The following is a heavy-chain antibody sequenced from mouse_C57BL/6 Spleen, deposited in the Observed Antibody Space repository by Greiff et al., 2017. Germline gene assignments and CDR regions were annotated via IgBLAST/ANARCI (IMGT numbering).Heavy chain of an antibody. CDR1: GYTFTSYW. CDR2: INPSSGYT. J-gene: IGHJ4*01. Sequence: QVQLQQSGAELAKPGASVKLSCKASGYTFTSYWMHWVKQRPGQGLEWIGYINPSSGYTKYNQKFKDKATLTADKSSSTAYMQLSSLTYEDSAVSYCASGMGLLFYAMDYWGQGTSVTVSS. D-gene: IGHD4-1*01. V-gene: IGHV1-7*01. CDR3: ASGMGLLFYAMDY.